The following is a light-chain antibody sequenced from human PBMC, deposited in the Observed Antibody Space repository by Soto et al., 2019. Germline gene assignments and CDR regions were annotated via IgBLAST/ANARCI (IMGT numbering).Light chain of an antibody. J-gene: IGKJ4*02. Sequence: DIQMTQSPSSVSASVGDIATITCRASQDISTYLAWYQQRPGKAPNLLIYAASTLQSGVPSRFSGSGSGTDFSLTISSLQPEDSATDDCQQTNSFPLTFGGGTKVEIK. V-gene: IGKV1-12*01. CDR2: AAS. CDR1: QDISTY. CDR3: QQTNSFPLT.